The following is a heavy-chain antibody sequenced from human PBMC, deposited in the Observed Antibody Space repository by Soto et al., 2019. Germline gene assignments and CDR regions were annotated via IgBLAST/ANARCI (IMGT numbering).Heavy chain of an antibody. CDR1: GYTFTSYA. Sequence: ASVKVSCKASGYTFTSYAMHWVRQAPGQRLEWMGWINAGNGNTKYSQKFQGRVTITRDTSASTAYMELSSLRSEDTAVYYCARGGQWLVHEEYFQHWGQGTLVTVSS. CDR2: INAGNGNT. D-gene: IGHD6-19*01. J-gene: IGHJ1*01. V-gene: IGHV1-3*01. CDR3: ARGGQWLVHEEYFQH.